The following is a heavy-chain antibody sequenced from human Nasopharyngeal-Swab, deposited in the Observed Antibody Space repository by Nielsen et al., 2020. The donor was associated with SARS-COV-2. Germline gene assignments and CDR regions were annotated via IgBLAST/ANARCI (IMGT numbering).Heavy chain of an antibody. Sequence: WIRQPSGKGLEWVAVIWYDGSNKYYADSVKGRFTISRDNSKNTLYLQMNSLRAEDTAVYYCARDRITFGGVIVKGDAFDIWGQGTMVTVSS. V-gene: IGHV3-33*01. CDR2: IWYDGSNK. D-gene: IGHD3-16*02. J-gene: IGHJ3*02. CDR3: ARDRITFGGVIVKGDAFDI.